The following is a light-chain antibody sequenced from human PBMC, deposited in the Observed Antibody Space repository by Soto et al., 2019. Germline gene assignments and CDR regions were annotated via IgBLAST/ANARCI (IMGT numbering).Light chain of an antibody. Sequence: QSVLTQPPSVSGTPGQRVTISCSGSNSNIGSNSVNWYQHVPGTAPKLLIHTNNLRPSGIPDRFSGSRSGTSASLDITDLQSEDETEYYCEAWDDSLKAVIFGGGTKLNVL. CDR3: EAWDDSLKAVI. J-gene: IGLJ2*01. V-gene: IGLV1-44*01. CDR1: NSNIGSNS. CDR2: TNN.